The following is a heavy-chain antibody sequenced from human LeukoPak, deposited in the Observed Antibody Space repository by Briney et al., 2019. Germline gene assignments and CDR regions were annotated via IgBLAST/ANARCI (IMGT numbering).Heavy chain of an antibody. CDR1: GFTFSSYW. Sequence: PGGSLRLSCAASGFTFSSYWMIWVRQAPGKGLEWVANIKQDGSEKYYVDSVKGRFTISRDNAKNSLYLQMNSLRAEDTAVYYCARRYCSSTNCYAFDSWGQGTLVTVSS. J-gene: IGHJ4*02. V-gene: IGHV3-7*01. D-gene: IGHD2-2*01. CDR2: IKQDGSEK. CDR3: ARRYCSSTNCYAFDS.